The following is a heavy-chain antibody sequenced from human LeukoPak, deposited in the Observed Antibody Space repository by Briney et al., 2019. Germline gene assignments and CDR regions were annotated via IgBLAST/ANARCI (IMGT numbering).Heavy chain of an antibody. Sequence: HGESLKISCKGSGYSFISYWIGWVRQMSGKGLEWMGIIYPGDSDTRYSPSFQGQVTISADKSISTAYLQWSSLRSEDTAVYYCATDRPLYSGSYYYFDYWGQGTLVTVSS. V-gene: IGHV5-51*01. D-gene: IGHD1-26*01. CDR1: GYSFISYW. J-gene: IGHJ4*02. CDR2: IYPGDSDT. CDR3: ATDRPLYSGSYYYFDY.